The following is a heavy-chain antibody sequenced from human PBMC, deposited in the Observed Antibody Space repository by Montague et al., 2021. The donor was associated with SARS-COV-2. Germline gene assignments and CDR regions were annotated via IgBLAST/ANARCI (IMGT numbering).Heavy chain of an antibody. D-gene: IGHD3-10*01. CDR2: ISSRGSTI. V-gene: IGHV3-48*03. CDR3: ARDRGYGDFYYYGMDV. Sequence: SLRLSCAASGFTFSNYEMNWVRQAPGKGLEWVLYISSRGSTIYYADSVKGRLTISRDNAQNSLYLQMNSLRAEDTGVYYCARDRGYGDFYYYGMDVWGQGTTVTVSS. CDR1: GFTFSNYE. J-gene: IGHJ6*02.